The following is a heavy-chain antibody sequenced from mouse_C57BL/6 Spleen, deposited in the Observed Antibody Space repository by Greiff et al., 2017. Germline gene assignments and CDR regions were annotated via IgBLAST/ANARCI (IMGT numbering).Heavy chain of an antibody. CDR2: IYPRSGNT. Sequence: VQVVESGAELARPGASVKLSCKASGYTFTSYGISWVKQRTGQGLEWIGEIYPRSGNTYYNEKFKGKATLTADKSSSTAYMELRRLTSEDSAVYFCARRDSAGYKEFAYWGQGTLVTVSA. CDR3: ARRDSAGYKEFAY. V-gene: IGHV1-81*01. D-gene: IGHD3-2*02. J-gene: IGHJ3*01. CDR1: GYTFTSYG.